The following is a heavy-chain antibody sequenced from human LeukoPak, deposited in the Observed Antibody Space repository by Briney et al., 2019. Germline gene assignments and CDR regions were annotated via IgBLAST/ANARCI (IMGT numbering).Heavy chain of an antibody. Sequence: SETLSLTCTVSGGSISSYYWSWIRQPPGKGLGWIGYIYYSGSTNYNPSLKSRVTISVDTSKNQFSLKLSSVTAADTAVYYCARAAVGATVDYWGQGTLVTVSS. D-gene: IGHD1-26*01. J-gene: IGHJ4*02. V-gene: IGHV4-59*01. CDR2: IYYSGST. CDR1: GGSISSYY. CDR3: ARAAVGATVDY.